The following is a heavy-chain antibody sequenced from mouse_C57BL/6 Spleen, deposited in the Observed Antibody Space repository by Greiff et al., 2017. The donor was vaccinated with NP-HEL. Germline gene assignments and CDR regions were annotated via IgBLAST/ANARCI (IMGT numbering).Heavy chain of an antibody. Sequence: EVKLEESGPELVKPGASVKMSCKASGYTFTDYNMHWVKQSHGKSLEWIGYINPNNGGTSYNQKFKGKATLTVNKSSSTAYMELRSLTSEDSAVYYCARRGRELGRNFDYWGQGTTLTVSS. V-gene: IGHV1-22*01. D-gene: IGHD4-1*01. CDR2: INPNNGGT. J-gene: IGHJ2*01. CDR3: ARRGRELGRNFDY. CDR1: GYTFTDYN.